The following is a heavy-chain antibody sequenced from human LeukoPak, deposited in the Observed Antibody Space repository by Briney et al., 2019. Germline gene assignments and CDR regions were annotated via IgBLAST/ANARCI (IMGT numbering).Heavy chain of an antibody. Sequence: GGSLRLSCAASGFTVSGNYLSWVRQAPGKGLEWFSAISGSGGSTYYADSVKGRFTISRDNSKNTLYLQMNSLRAEDTGVYYCAKDLSSGSRRAYWGQGTLVTVSS. J-gene: IGHJ4*02. CDR1: GFTVSGNY. CDR3: AKDLSSGSRRAY. V-gene: IGHV3-23*01. D-gene: IGHD6-19*01. CDR2: ISGSGGST.